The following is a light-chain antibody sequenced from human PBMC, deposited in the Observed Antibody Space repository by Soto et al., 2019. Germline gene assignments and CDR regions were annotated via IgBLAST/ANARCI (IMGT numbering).Light chain of an antibody. CDR1: QSVLYSSNNTNY. J-gene: IGKJ1*01. CDR2: WAS. V-gene: IGKV4-1*01. CDR3: QQYYSGWT. Sequence: DIVMTQSPAALAVSLGERATINCKFSQSVLYSSNNTNYLGWYEQKPGQPPKLLIYWASTRESGVPDRCSGSGSGTDFTIIISSLQAEDVAVYHCQQYYSGWTFGQGTKVEIK.